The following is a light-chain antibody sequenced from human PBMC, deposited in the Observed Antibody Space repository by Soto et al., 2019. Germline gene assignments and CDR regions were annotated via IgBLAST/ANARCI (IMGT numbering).Light chain of an antibody. Sequence: QSALTQPRSVSGSPGQSVTISCTGASSDVGGYNYVSWYQQHPGKVPKLMIYDVSKRPSGVPDRFSGSKSGNTASLTISGLQAEDEADYYCCSFAGSYTFVFGTGTNVTVL. J-gene: IGLJ1*01. CDR3: CSFAGSYTFV. CDR1: SSDVGGYNY. V-gene: IGLV2-11*01. CDR2: DVS.